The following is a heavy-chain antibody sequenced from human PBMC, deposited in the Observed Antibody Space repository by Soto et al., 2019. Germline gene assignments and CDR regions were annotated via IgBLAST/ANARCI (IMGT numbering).Heavy chain of an antibody. CDR3: VRTSHYGSGTWNFDF. Sequence: SLRLSCAASGFTFSDHYMDWVRQAPGKGLEWVARSRNKAYSHTTEYAASVKGRFTISRDESMNSLHLQMNSLKTEDTAVYYCVRTSHYGSGTWNFDFWGQGTVVTVSS. CDR1: GFTFSDHY. CDR2: SRNKAYSHTT. D-gene: IGHD3-10*01. J-gene: IGHJ4*02. V-gene: IGHV3-72*01.